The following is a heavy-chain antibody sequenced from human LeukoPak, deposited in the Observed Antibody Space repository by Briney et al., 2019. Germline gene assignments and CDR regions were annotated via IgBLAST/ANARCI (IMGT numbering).Heavy chain of an antibody. J-gene: IGHJ5*02. CDR2: IYYSGST. D-gene: IGHD3-9*01. CDR1: GGSISSYY. V-gene: IGHV4-59*12. Sequence: SETLSLTCTVSGGSISSYYWSWIRQPPGKGLEWIGYIYYSGSTNYNPSLKSRVTISVDTSKNQFSLKLSSVTAADTAVYYCARDRGRYDILTGPSSYEFDPWGQGTLVTVSS. CDR3: ARDRGRYDILTGPSSYEFDP.